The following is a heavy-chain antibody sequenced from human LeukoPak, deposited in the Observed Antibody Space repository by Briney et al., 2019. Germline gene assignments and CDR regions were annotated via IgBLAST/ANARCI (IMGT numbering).Heavy chain of an antibody. CDR1: GFTFSSYG. V-gene: IGHV3-23*01. CDR2: ISGSGGST. CDR3: AKGTEVIPAAILDY. J-gene: IGHJ4*02. Sequence: GGSLRLSCAASGFTFSSYGMSWVRQAPGKGLEWVSAISGSGGSTYYADSVKGRFTISRDNSKNTLYLQMNSLRAEDTAVYYCAKGTEVIPAAILDYWGQGTLVTVSS. D-gene: IGHD2-2*02.